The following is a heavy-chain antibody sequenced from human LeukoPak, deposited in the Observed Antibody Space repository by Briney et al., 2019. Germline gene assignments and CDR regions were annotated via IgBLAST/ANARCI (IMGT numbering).Heavy chain of an antibody. J-gene: IGHJ4*02. CDR1: GGSFSGYY. D-gene: IGHD6-19*01. CDR3: ANLIAVAGPGLDY. Sequence: SETLSLTCAVYGGSFSGYYWSWIRQPPGKGLEWIGEINHSGSTNYNPSLKSRVTISVDTSKNQFSLKLSSVTAADTAVYYCANLIAVAGPGLDYWGQGTLVTVSS. CDR2: INHSGST. V-gene: IGHV4-34*01.